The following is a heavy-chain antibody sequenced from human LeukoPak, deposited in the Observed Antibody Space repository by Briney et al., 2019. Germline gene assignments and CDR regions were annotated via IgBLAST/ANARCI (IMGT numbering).Heavy chain of an antibody. Sequence: ASVKVSCKTSGYNFIDYYVYWVRQAPGQELEWMGWISAYNGNTNYAQKLQGRVAMTTDTSTSTAYMELRSLRSDDTAVYYCARITMVRGVIFDWYFDLWGRGTLVTVSS. D-gene: IGHD3-10*01. J-gene: IGHJ2*01. V-gene: IGHV1-18*01. CDR2: ISAYNGNT. CDR1: GYNFIDYY. CDR3: ARITMVRGVIFDWYFDL.